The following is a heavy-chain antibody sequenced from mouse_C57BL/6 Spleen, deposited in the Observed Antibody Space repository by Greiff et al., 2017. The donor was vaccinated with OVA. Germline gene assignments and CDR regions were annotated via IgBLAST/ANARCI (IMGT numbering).Heavy chain of an antibody. CDR3: ARGSSGRGYFDY. V-gene: IGHV1-42*01. CDR2: INPSTGGT. J-gene: IGHJ2*01. CDR1: GYSFTGYY. D-gene: IGHD3-2*02. Sequence: VQLQQSGPELVKPGASVKISCKASGYSFTGYYMNWVKQSPEKSLEWIGEINPSTGGTTYNQKFKAKATLTVDKSSSTAYMQLKSLTSEDSAVYYCARGSSGRGYFDYWGQGTTLTVSS.